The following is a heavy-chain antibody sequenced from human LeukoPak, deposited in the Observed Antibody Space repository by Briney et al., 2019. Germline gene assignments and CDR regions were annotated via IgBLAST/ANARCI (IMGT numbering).Heavy chain of an antibody. D-gene: IGHD6-13*01. CDR1: GGSISSYY. CDR2: IYYSGST. CDR3: ASGQPSDAFDI. Sequence: PSETLSLTCTVPGGSISSYYWSWIRQPPGKGLEWIGYIYYSGSTNYNPSLKSRVTISVDTSKNQFSLKLSSVTAADTAVYYCASGQPSDAFDIWGQGTMVTVSS. V-gene: IGHV4-59*01. J-gene: IGHJ3*02.